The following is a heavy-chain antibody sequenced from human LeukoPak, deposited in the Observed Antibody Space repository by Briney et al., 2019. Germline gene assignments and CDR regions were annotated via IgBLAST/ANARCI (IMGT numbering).Heavy chain of an antibody. Sequence: GGSLRLSCAASGFTFSNYWMTWVRQAPGKGLEWVANINRDGSERYYVDSVKGRYTISRDDAKSSLYLQMNSLRAEDTAVYYCARRNAMDVWGQGTTVIVFS. CDR1: GFTFSNYW. V-gene: IGHV3-7*03. CDR3: ARRNAMDV. CDR2: INRDGSER. J-gene: IGHJ6*02.